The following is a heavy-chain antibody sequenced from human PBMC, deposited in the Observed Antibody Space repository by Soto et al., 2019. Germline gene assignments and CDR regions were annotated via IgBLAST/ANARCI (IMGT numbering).Heavy chain of an antibody. CDR3: ARCSERSCIATSAMTY. Sequence: DVQLVESGGGLVKPGGSLRLSCAASGFTFSSYSMNWVRQAPGKGLEWVSSISSSGSHIYYADSVKGRFTISRDNAENSLYLQMNSLRAEDTAVYYCARCSERSCIATSAMTYWGQGTLVTVSS. CDR2: ISSSGSHI. CDR1: GFTFSSYS. V-gene: IGHV3-21*02. J-gene: IGHJ4*02. D-gene: IGHD6-13*01.